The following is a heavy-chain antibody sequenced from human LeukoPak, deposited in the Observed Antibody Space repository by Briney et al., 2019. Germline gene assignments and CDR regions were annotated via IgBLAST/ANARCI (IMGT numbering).Heavy chain of an antibody. CDR2: TSYDGGNN. D-gene: IGHD3-9*01. CDR3: ARGGFFNILTGYYQTQYYYPMDV. V-gene: IGHV3-30*03. CDR1: GFTFSSYG. Sequence: GGSLRLSCAASGFTFSSYGMHWVRQAPGKGLEWVAVTSYDGGNNFYADSVKGRFTISRDNSKNTLYLEMSSLRADDTAVYYCARGGFFNILTGYYQTQYYYPMDVWGRGTTVTVSS. J-gene: IGHJ6*02.